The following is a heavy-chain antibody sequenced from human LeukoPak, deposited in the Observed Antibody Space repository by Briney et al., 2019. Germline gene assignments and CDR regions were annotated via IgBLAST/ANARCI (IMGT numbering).Heavy chain of an antibody. Sequence: SVKVSCKASGGTFSNYGISWVRQAPGQGLEWMGGINALFGTVNDAQKFQGRVTITADESTSTAYMELRSLRSEDTAVYYCARMGYDYGKFDYWGQGTLVTVSS. J-gene: IGHJ4*02. D-gene: IGHD4-17*01. CDR1: GGTFSNYG. CDR2: INALFGTV. V-gene: IGHV1-69*13. CDR3: ARMGYDYGKFDY.